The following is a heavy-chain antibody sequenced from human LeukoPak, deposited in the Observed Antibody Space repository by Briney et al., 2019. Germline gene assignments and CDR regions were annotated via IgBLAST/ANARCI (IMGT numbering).Heavy chain of an antibody. D-gene: IGHD1-1*01. CDR1: GFTFRSYW. J-gene: IGHJ4*02. V-gene: IGHV3-7*03. CDR3: ARTHTTFFDY. Sequence: GGSLRLSCAACGFTFRSYWMSWVRQAPGKGLEWVANIWQDGTEKYFVDSVEGRFIISRDNAKNSLYLQMNSLRAEDTAVYYCARTHTTFFDYWGQGTLVTVSS. CDR2: IWQDGTEK.